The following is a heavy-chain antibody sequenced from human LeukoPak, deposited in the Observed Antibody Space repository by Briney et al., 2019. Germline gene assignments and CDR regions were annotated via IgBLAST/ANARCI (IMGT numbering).Heavy chain of an antibody. D-gene: IGHD6-13*01. Sequence: GASVKVSCKASGYTFTSYDINWVRQATGQGLEWMGWMNPNSGNTGYAQKFQGRVTMTRNTSISTAYMELSSLRSEDTAVYYCARVGESSSSRTDYYYYYMDVWGKGTTVTVSS. CDR1: GYTFTSYD. J-gene: IGHJ6*03. CDR3: ARVGESSSSRTDYYYYYMDV. V-gene: IGHV1-8*01. CDR2: MNPNSGNT.